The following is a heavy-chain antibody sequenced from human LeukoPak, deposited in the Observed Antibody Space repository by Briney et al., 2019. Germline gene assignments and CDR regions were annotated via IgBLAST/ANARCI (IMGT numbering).Heavy chain of an antibody. CDR2: IKSKTDGGTT. D-gene: IGHD3-9*01. CDR1: GFTFSNAW. CDR3: TTVPINHDILTGYYFHY. V-gene: IGHV3-15*01. Sequence: GGCLRLSCAASGFTFSNAWMSWVRQAPGKGLEWVGRIKSKTDGGTTDYAAPVKGRFTISRDDSKNTLYLQMNSLKTEDTAVYYCTTVPINHDILTGYYFHYWGQGTLVTVSS. J-gene: IGHJ4*02.